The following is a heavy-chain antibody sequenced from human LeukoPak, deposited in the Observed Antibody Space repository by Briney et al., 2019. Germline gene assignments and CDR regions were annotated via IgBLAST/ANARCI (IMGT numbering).Heavy chain of an antibody. CDR1: GFTFSSYA. Sequence: PGGSLRLSSAASGFTFSSYAMSWVRQAPGKGLEWVSAISGSGGSTYYADSVKGRFTISRDNSKNTLYLQMNSLRAEDTAVYYCAKTRDYYDSSGYYYYFDYWGQGTLVTVSS. CDR3: AKTRDYYDSSGYYYYFDY. D-gene: IGHD3-22*01. V-gene: IGHV3-23*01. J-gene: IGHJ4*02. CDR2: ISGSGGST.